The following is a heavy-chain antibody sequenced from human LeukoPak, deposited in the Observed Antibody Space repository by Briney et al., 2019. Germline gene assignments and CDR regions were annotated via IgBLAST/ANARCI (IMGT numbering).Heavy chain of an antibody. CDR2: ISVYYGNT. CDR1: GYTFTNYG. J-gene: IGHJ5*02. V-gene: IGHV1-18*01. CDR3: ARTGRGQWLVRNWFDP. D-gene: IGHD6-19*01. Sequence: ASVKVSCKASGYTFTNYGISWVRQAPGQGLEWMGWISVYYGNTDYAQKLQGRVTMTTDTSTSTAYMELRSLRSDDTAVYYCARTGRGQWLVRNWFDPWGQGTLVTVSS.